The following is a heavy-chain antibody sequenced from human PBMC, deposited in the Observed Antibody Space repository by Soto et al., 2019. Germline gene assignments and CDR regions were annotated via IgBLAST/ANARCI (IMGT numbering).Heavy chain of an antibody. Sequence: SETLSLTCAVYGGSFSGYYWSWIRQPPGKGLEWIAEINHSGSTSYNPSLKSRVTISVDTSKNQVSLKLSSVTSAATAVYYCARAKTRGYSYGQIHYYYGMDVCGQGXTVTVTS. CDR1: GGSFSGYY. D-gene: IGHD5-18*01. CDR3: ARAKTRGYSYGQIHYYYGMDV. CDR2: INHSGST. J-gene: IGHJ6*01. V-gene: IGHV4-34*01.